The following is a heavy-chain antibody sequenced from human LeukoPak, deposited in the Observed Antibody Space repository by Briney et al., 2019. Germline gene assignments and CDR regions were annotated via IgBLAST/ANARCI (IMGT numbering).Heavy chain of an antibody. Sequence: GRTLRLSCAASGFTFSSYAMSWVRQAPGKGLEWVAGITASGGTTHHVDSVKGRFTISRDNSRNTLFLQMNSLRVEDTALYYCARAYGTNGYFQLPIDFWGQGTLVTVSS. CDR2: ITASGGTT. D-gene: IGHD2-8*01. CDR3: ARAYGTNGYFQLPIDF. V-gene: IGHV3-23*01. J-gene: IGHJ4*02. CDR1: GFTFSSYA.